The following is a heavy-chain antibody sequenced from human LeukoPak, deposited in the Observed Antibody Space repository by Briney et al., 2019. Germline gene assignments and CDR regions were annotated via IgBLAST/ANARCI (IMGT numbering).Heavy chain of an antibody. J-gene: IGHJ4*02. CDR1: GGAITNDNFY. CDR3: ARLFDS. Sequence: SETLSLTCTVSGGAITNDNFYWDWVRQPPGKGLEWVVSINYSGTTYYNPSLRSRLSISVDTSRTQFFLTLNSVTAADTAVYYCARLFDSWGRGILVTVSS. CDR2: INYSGTT. V-gene: IGHV4-39*01.